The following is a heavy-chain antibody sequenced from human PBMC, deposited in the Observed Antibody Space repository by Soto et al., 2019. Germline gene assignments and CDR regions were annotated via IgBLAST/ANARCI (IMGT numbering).Heavy chain of an antibody. V-gene: IGHV1-3*05. CDR1: GYTFTNYA. CDR3: ARVSGYYLPDY. CDR2: INAGNGNT. J-gene: IGHJ4*02. Sequence: QVQLVQSGAEEKKPGASVKVSCKASGYTFTNYATPWVRQAPGQRLEWMGWINAGNGNTKYSQKFQGRVTITRDTSASTAYIELSSLRSEDTAVYYCARVSGYYLPDYWGQGTLVTVSS. D-gene: IGHD5-12*01.